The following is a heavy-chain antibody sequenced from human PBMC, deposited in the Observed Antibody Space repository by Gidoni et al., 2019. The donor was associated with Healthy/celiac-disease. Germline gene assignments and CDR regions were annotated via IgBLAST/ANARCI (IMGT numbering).Heavy chain of an antibody. Sequence: QVQLVESGGGVVQPGRSLRLSCAASGVTFSSYGMHWVRQAPGKGLEWVAVISYDGSNKYYADSVKGRFTISRDNSKNTLYLQMNSLRAEDTAVYYCAKVGISYGDYDYWGQGTLVTVSS. V-gene: IGHV3-30*18. CDR3: AKVGISYGDYDY. D-gene: IGHD4-17*01. J-gene: IGHJ4*02. CDR2: ISYDGSNK. CDR1: GVTFSSYG.